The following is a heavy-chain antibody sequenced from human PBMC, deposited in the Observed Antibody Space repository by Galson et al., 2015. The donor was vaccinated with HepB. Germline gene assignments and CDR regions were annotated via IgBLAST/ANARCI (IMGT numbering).Heavy chain of an antibody. D-gene: IGHD3-10*01. CDR1: GFTFSSYA. V-gene: IGHV3-30-3*01. CDR3: ARARNTMVRGVSDY. J-gene: IGHJ4*02. Sequence: SLRLSCAASGFTFSSYAMHWVRQAPGKGLEWVAVISYDGSNKYYADSVKGRFTISRDNSKNTLYLQMNSLRAEDTAVYYCARARNTMVRGVSDYWGQGTLVTVSS. CDR2: ISYDGSNK.